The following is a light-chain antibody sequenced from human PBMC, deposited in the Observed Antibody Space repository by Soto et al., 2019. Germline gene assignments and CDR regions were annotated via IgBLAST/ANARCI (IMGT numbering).Light chain of an antibody. CDR2: RAS. CDR1: QSISNY. J-gene: IGKJ1*01. CDR3: QQSYSSPPWT. Sequence: DIQMTQSPSSLSASVGDRVTISCRASQSISNYLNWYQQKPGTAPRLLIYRASSVESGVPPRFSGSGSGRDFTLTISSLRPEDIATYFCQQSYSSPPWTFGQGTKVDI. V-gene: IGKV1-39*01.